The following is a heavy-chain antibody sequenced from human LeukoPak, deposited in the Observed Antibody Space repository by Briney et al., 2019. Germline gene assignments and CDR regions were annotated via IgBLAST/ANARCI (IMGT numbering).Heavy chain of an antibody. J-gene: IGHJ5*02. CDR3: ARSSSIYYVTSGPYNRFDP. D-gene: IGHD3-22*01. V-gene: IGHV3-48*03. CDR1: GFTFSTYE. CDR2: ISNSGATI. Sequence: GGSLRLSCAVSGFTFSTYEMNWVRQAPGKGLEWLSFISNSGATIYYADSVKGRFTISRDNAKNSVYLQMSSLRAEDTAVYYCARSSSIYYVTSGPYNRFDPWGQGTLVTVSS.